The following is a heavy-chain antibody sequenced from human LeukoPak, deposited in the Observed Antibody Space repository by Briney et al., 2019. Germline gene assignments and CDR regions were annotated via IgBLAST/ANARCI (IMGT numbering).Heavy chain of an antibody. CDR3: ARDQLGQPLAFDY. V-gene: IGHV1-69*04. Sequence: SVKVSCKASGGTFSSYTISGVRQAPGQGLEWMGRIIPILGIANYAQKFQGRVTITADKSTSTAYMELSSLRSEDTAVYYCARDQLGQPLAFDYWGQGTLVTVSS. D-gene: IGHD1-1*01. CDR1: GGTFSSYT. J-gene: IGHJ4*02. CDR2: IIPILGIA.